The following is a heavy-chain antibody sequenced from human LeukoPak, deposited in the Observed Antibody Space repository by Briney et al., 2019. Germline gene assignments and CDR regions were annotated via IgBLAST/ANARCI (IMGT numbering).Heavy chain of an antibody. V-gene: IGHV3-11*03. CDR3: AAGTAADY. D-gene: IGHD6-13*01. Sequence: GGSLRLSCVVSGIPFSDYYMNWIRQAPGKGLEGISYISSSSSYTDYADSVKGRLTISRDNAQNALFLQMNSLRVEDTAVYYCAAGTAADYWGQGTLVTVSS. J-gene: IGHJ4*02. CDR1: GIPFSDYY. CDR2: ISSSSSYT.